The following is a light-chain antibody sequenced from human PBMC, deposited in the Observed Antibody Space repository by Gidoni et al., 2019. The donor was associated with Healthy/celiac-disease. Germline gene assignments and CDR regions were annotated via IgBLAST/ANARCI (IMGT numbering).Light chain of an antibody. CDR2: AAS. Sequence: DLQMTHSPSSLSASVGDRVTITCRASQIISSYLNWYQQKPGKAPKLLIYAASSLQSGVPSRFSGSGSGTDFTLTISSLQPEDFATYYCQQSNSTLTWTFGQGTKVEIK. J-gene: IGKJ1*01. CDR3: QQSNSTLTWT. CDR1: QIISSY. V-gene: IGKV1-39*01.